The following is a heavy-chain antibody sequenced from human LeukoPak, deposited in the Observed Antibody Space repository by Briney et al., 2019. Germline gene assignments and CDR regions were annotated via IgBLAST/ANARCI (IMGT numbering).Heavy chain of an antibody. CDR3: ARESGSAGDFDY. V-gene: IGHV3-48*03. CDR1: GFTFSSYE. D-gene: IGHD1-26*01. J-gene: IGHJ4*02. CDR2: ISNSGSTI. Sequence: GGSLTLSCAASGFTFSSYEMNWVRQAPGKGLEWVSYISNSGSTIYYADSVKGRFTISRDNAKNSLYLQMNGLRAEDTAVYYCARESGSAGDFDYWGQGTLVSVSS.